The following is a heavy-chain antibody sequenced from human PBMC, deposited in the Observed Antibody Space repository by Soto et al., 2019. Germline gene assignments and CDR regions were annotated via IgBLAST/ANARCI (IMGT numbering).Heavy chain of an antibody. J-gene: IGHJ3*02. CDR1: GFTFSSYA. CDR2: ISGSGGST. Sequence: EVQLLESGGGLVQPGGSLRLSCAASGFTFSSYAMSWVRQAPGKGLEWDSAISGSGGSTYYADSVKGRFTISRDNSKNTLYLQMNRLRAEDTAVYYCAKWSLYSSSWGHAFDIWGQGTMVTVSS. CDR3: AKWSLYSSSWGHAFDI. V-gene: IGHV3-23*01. D-gene: IGHD6-13*01.